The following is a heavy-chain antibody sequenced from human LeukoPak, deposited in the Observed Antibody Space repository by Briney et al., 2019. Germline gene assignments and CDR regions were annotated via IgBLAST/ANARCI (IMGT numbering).Heavy chain of an antibody. J-gene: IGHJ4*02. CDR3: ARATWWNYGYCDY. CDR1: GFTFSSYS. Sequence: GSLRLSCAASGFTFSSYSMNWVRQAPGKGLEWIGEINHSGSTNYNPSLKSRVTISVDTSKNQFSLKLSSVTAADTAVYYCARATWWNYGYCDYWGQGTLVTVSS. D-gene: IGHD1-7*01. CDR2: INHSGST. V-gene: IGHV4-34*01.